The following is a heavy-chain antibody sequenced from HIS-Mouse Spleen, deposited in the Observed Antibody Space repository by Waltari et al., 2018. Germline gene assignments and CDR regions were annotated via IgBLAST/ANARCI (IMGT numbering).Heavy chain of an antibody. CDR2: IYYSGST. CDR1: GGSISSSSYY. V-gene: IGHV4-39*07. Sequence: QLQLQESGPGLVKPSETLSLTCTVSGGSISSSSYYWGWLRQPPGKGLVGIGSIYYSGSTYANPSPKSRVTISVDTSKNQFSLKLSSVTAADTAVYYCAREIPYSSSWYDWYFDLWGRGTLVTVSS. D-gene: IGHD6-13*01. CDR3: AREIPYSSSWYDWYFDL. J-gene: IGHJ2*01.